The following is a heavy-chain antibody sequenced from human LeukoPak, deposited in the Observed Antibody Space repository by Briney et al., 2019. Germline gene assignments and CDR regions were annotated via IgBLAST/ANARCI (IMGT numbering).Heavy chain of an antibody. CDR1: GFTFSSYA. J-gene: IGHJ4*02. D-gene: IGHD6-13*01. V-gene: IGHV3-30*01. CDR3: ARDTSSSWRSHFFDY. Sequence: GGSLRLSCAASGFTFSSYAMLWVRQAPGKGLEWVAVISYDGSNKYYADSVKGRFTISRDNSKNTLYLQMNSLRAEDTAVYYCARDTSSSWRSHFFDYWGQGTLVTVSS. CDR2: ISYDGSNK.